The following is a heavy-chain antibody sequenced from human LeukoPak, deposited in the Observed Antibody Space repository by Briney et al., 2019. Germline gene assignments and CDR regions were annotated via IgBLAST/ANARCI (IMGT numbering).Heavy chain of an antibody. D-gene: IGHD3-16*01. V-gene: IGHV4-39*07. CDR1: GGSISSSSYY. CDR3: ARQGENASDV. CDR2: IYYSGST. Sequence: RSSETLSLTCTVSGGSISSSSYYWGWIRQPPGKGLEWIGSIYYSGSTYYNPSLKSRVSISVDTSKNQFSLKLSSVTAADTAVYYCARQGENASDVWGQGTTVTVSS. J-gene: IGHJ6*02.